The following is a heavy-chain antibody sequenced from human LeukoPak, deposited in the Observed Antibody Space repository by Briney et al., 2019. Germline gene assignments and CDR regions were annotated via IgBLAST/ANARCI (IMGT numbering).Heavy chain of an antibody. CDR1: GFTFSSYA. D-gene: IGHD3-10*01. CDR3: ARVGQYRFGFYYGMDV. CDR2: INSNGGSP. V-gene: IGHV3-64*01. J-gene: IGHJ6*02. Sequence: GGSLRLSCAASGFTFSSYAMHWVRQAPGKGLEYVSAINSNGGSPYYPNFVKGIFTISRDNSKNTLYLKMGSLRAEDMALYYCARVGQYRFGFYYGMDVWGQGTTVTVSS.